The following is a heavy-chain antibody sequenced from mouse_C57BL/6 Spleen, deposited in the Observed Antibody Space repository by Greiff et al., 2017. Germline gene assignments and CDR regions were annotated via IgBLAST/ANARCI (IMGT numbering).Heavy chain of an antibody. CDR3: AGRYGYGWYFDV. CDR1: GYSITSGYY. D-gene: IGHD2-2*01. J-gene: IGHJ1*03. Sequence: EVKLVESGPGLVKPSQSLSLTCSVTGYSITSGYYWNWIRQFPGNKLEWMGYISYDGSNNYNPSLKNRISITRDTSKNQFFLKLNSVTTEDTATYYCAGRYGYGWYFDVWGTGTTVTVSS. V-gene: IGHV3-6*01. CDR2: ISYDGSN.